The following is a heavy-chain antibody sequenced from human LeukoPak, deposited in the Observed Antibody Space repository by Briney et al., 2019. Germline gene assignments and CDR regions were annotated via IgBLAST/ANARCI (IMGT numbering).Heavy chain of an antibody. J-gene: IGHJ4*02. D-gene: IGHD4-17*01. Sequence: GGSLRLSCAASGFTLSSYGMHWVRQAPGKGLEWVAFIRYDGSNKYYADSVKGRFTISRDNSKNTLYLQMNSLRAEDTAVYYCAKGTIYGDYVYDYWGQGTLVTVSS. CDR1: GFTLSSYG. CDR2: IRYDGSNK. CDR3: AKGTIYGDYVYDY. V-gene: IGHV3-30*02.